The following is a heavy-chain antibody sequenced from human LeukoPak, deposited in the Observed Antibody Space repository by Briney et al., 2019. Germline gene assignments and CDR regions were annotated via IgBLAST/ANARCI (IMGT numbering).Heavy chain of an antibody. J-gene: IGHJ5*02. CDR2: IYYSGST. Sequence: PSETLSLTCTVSGGSISSYYWSWIRQPPGKGLEWIGYIYYSGSTNYNPSLKSRVTISVDTSKNQFSLKLSSVTAADTAVYYCARGRPDSSSTSCGLNWFDPWGQGTLVTVSS. V-gene: IGHV4-59*01. D-gene: IGHD2-2*01. CDR3: ARGRPDSSSTSCGLNWFDP. CDR1: GGSISSYY.